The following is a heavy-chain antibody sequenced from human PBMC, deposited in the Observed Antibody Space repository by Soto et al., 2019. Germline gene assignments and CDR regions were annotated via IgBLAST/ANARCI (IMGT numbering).Heavy chain of an antibody. V-gene: IGHV3-21*01. CDR1: GFTFSSYS. D-gene: IGHD2-15*01. CDR3: ARGSPDIVVVVALRGWFDS. Sequence: GGSLRLSCAASGFTFSSYSMNWVRQAPGKGLEWVSSISSSSSYIYYADSVKGRFTISRDNAKNSLYLQMNSLRAEDTAVYYCARGSPDIVVVVALRGWFDSWGQGTLVTVAS. CDR2: ISSSSSYI. J-gene: IGHJ5*01.